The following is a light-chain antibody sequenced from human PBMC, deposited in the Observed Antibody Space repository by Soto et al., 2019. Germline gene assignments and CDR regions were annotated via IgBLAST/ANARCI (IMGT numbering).Light chain of an antibody. CDR1: QSLVHSDGNTY. V-gene: IGKV2-24*01. CDR2: MIS. J-gene: IGKJ2*01. Sequence: DFVMTQTPLSSPVTLGQPASISCRSSQSLVHSDGNTYLSWLHQRPGQPPRLLIYMISIRFSGVPDRFSGSGAGTDLTLKISRVEAEDVGVYYCMQATHPYTFGQGTKLEI. CDR3: MQATHPYT.